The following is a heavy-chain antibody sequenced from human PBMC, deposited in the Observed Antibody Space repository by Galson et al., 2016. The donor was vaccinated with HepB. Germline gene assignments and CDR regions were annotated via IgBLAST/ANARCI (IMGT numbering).Heavy chain of an antibody. Sequence: SLRLSCAASGFTFDDYALHWVRQAPGKGLEWVSGISWNSGSIDCADSVKGRFTISRDNAKNSLYLQINSLRAEDTAFYYCARGDGSVSYTFDYWGQGTQVTVSS. D-gene: IGHD3-10*01. V-gene: IGHV3-9*01. CDR3: ARGDGSVSYTFDY. J-gene: IGHJ4*02. CDR2: ISWNSGSI. CDR1: GFTFDDYA.